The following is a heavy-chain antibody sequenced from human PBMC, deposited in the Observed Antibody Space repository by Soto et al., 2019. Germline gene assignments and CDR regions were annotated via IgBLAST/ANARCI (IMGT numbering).Heavy chain of an antibody. D-gene: IGHD2-15*01. J-gene: IGHJ5*01. CDR3: ARGRYCLTGRCFPNWFDS. Sequence: TLSLTCSVSGDSISTVDYFWAWIRQPPGQALEYMGYIYKSTTTYYNPSFESRVAISLDTSKSQFSLTVTSVTTADTAVYFCARGRYCLTGRCFPNWFDSWGQGTLVTVYS. V-gene: IGHV4-30-4*01. CDR1: GDSISTVDYF. CDR2: IYKSTTT.